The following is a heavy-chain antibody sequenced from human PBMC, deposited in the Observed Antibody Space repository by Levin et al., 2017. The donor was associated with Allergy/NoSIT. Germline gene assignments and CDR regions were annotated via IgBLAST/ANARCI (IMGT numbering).Heavy chain of an antibody. J-gene: IGHJ4*02. CDR1: GGTFSSYA. D-gene: IGHD7-27*01. V-gene: IGHV1-69*13. CDR2: IIPIFGTA. CDR3: ARGWRPGDLDYFDY. Sequence: SVKVSCKASGGTFSSYAISWVRQAPGQGLEWMGGIIPIFGTANYAQKFQGRVTITADESTSTAYMELSSLRSEDTAVYYCARGWRPGDLDYFDYWGQGTLVTVSS.